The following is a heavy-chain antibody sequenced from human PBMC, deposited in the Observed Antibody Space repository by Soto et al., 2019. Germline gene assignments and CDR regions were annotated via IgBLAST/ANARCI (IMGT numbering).Heavy chain of an antibody. Sequence: SETLSLTCTVSGGSISSYYWSWIRKPPGKGLEWIGYIYHSGSTNYNPSLKSRVTISVDTSKNQFSLKLSSVTAADTAVYYCARAITIGVEAPDDYWGQGTLVTVSS. CDR3: ARAITIGVEAPDDY. CDR1: GGSISSYY. V-gene: IGHV4-59*12. CDR2: IYHSGST. D-gene: IGHD3-9*01. J-gene: IGHJ4*02.